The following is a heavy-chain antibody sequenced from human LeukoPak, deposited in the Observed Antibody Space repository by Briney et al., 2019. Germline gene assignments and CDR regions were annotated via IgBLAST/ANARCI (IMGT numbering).Heavy chain of an antibody. Sequence: GGSLRLSCAASGFTFSSYSMNWVRQAPGKGLEGVSSITSSSSYIYYADSVKGRFTISRDNAKNSLYLQMNSLRAEDTAVYYCARAFNYDWWYFVYWGQGTLVTVSS. V-gene: IGHV3-21*01. CDR1: GFTFSSYS. CDR2: ITSSSSYI. D-gene: IGHD3-22*01. CDR3: ARAFNYDWWYFVY. J-gene: IGHJ4*02.